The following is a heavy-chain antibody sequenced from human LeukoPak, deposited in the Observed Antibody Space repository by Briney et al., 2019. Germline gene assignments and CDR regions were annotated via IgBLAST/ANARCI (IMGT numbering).Heavy chain of an antibody. J-gene: IGHJ6*03. CDR2: ISYDGSNK. D-gene: IGHD1-7*01. CDR1: GFTFSGYA. Sequence: PGGSLRLSCAASGFTFSGYAMHWVRQAPGKGLEWVAVISYDGSNKYYADSVKGRFTISRDNSKNTLYLQMNSLRAEDTAVYYCARDGGITGTTAYYYMDVWGKGTTVTVSS. V-gene: IGHV3-30-3*01. CDR3: ARDGGITGTTAYYYMDV.